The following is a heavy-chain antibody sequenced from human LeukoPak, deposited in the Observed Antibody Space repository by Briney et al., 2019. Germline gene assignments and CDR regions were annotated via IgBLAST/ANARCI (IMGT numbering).Heavy chain of an antibody. Sequence: GESLKISCKGSGYSFTSYWIDWVRQMPGKGLEWMGIIYPGDSDTRYSPSFQGQVTISADKSISTAYLQWSSLKASDTAMYYCARHKYGSSWYFDAFDIWGQGTMVTVSS. V-gene: IGHV5-51*01. CDR1: GYSFTSYW. CDR3: ARHKYGSSWYFDAFDI. CDR2: IYPGDSDT. J-gene: IGHJ3*02. D-gene: IGHD6-13*01.